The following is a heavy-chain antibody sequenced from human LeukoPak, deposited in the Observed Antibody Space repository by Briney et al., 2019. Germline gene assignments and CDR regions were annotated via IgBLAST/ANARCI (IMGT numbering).Heavy chain of an antibody. Sequence: SETLSLTCAVSGGSTSSYYWSWIRQPPGKGLEWIGYIHYSGSTNYNPSLKSRVTISVDTSKNQFSLKLSSVTAADTAVYYCASRSTYYYGSGSYYWSYWGQGTLVTVSS. CDR1: GGSTSSYY. CDR3: ASRSTYYYGSGSYYWSY. CDR2: IHYSGST. V-gene: IGHV4-59*08. D-gene: IGHD3-10*01. J-gene: IGHJ4*02.